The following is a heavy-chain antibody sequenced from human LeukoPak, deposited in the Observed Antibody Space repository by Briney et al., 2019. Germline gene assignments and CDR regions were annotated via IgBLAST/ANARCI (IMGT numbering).Heavy chain of an antibody. V-gene: IGHV4-59*01. CDR3: AREGPSMVRGVIDY. Sequence: SETLSLTCTVSGGSISSYYWSWIRQPPGKGLEWIGYIYYSGSTNYNPSLKSRVTISVDTSKNQFSLKLSSVTAADTAVYYCAREGPSMVRGVIDYWGQETLVTVSS. D-gene: IGHD3-10*01. CDR1: GGSISSYY. CDR2: IYYSGST. J-gene: IGHJ4*02.